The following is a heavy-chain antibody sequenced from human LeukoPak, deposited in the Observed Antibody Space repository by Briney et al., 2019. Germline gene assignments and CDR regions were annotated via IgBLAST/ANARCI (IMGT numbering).Heavy chain of an antibody. V-gene: IGHV1-46*01. D-gene: IGHD1/OR15-1a*01. CDR1: GYTFTSYY. Sequence: ASVKVSCKASGYTFTSYYMHWVRQAPGQGLEWRGIINPSGGSTSYAQKFQGRVTMTRDMSTSTVYMELSSLRSEDTAVYYCARGNSFYYMDVWGKGTTVTVSS. CDR3: ARGNSFYYMDV. J-gene: IGHJ6*03. CDR2: INPSGGST.